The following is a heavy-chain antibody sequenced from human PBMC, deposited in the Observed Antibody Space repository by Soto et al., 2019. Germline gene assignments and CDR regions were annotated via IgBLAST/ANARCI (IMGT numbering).Heavy chain of an antibody. V-gene: IGHV1-2*02. Sequence: ASVKVSGKASGYTFTASYLHWVRQAPGQGLEWMGWISPHSGGTNYAQKVQGRVSMTRDTSTTTGYSERNRLRSDDTAAYFCAKDSMSGYDYPSLDFCGQGALVTVSS. D-gene: IGHD5-12*01. CDR1: GYTFTASY. J-gene: IGHJ4*02. CDR3: AKDSMSGYDYPSLDF. CDR2: ISPHSGGT.